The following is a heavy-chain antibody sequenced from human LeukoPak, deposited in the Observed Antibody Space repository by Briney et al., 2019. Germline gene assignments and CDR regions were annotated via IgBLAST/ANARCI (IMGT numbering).Heavy chain of an antibody. CDR3: ARGRGYYYDSSGPNYFDY. CDR2: ISSSSSYI. CDR1: GFTFSSYS. D-gene: IGHD3-22*01. V-gene: IGHV3-21*01. J-gene: IGHJ4*02. Sequence: GGSLRLSCAASGFTFSSYSMNWVRQAPGKGLEWVSSISSSSSYIYYADSVKGRFTISRDTAKNSLYLQMNSLRAEDTAVYYCARGRGYYYDSSGPNYFDYWGQGTLVTVSS.